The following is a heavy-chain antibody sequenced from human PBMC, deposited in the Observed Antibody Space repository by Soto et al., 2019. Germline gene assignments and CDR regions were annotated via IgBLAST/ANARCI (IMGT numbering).Heavy chain of an antibody. D-gene: IGHD3-22*01. J-gene: IGHJ5*02. Sequence: SVKVSCKASGGTFSSYAISWVRQAPGQGLEWMGGIIPIFGTANYAQKFQGRVTITADESTSTAYMELSSLRSEDTAVYYCARDRNYYDSSGYHNWFDPWGQGTLVTVSS. CDR1: GGTFSSYA. V-gene: IGHV1-69*13. CDR3: ARDRNYYDSSGYHNWFDP. CDR2: IIPIFGTA.